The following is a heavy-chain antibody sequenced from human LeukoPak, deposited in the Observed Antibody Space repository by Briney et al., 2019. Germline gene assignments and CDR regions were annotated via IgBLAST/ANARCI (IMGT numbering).Heavy chain of an antibody. Sequence: PSETLSLTCTVSGGSISSYYWSWIRQPPGKGLEWVGYIYYSGSTNYNPSLKSRVTISVDTSKNQFSLKLSSVTAADTALYYCARGSSSSHHPALSWGQGTLVTVSS. D-gene: IGHD6-13*01. CDR1: GGSISSYY. V-gene: IGHV4-59*01. J-gene: IGHJ4*02. CDR3: ARGSSSSHHPALS. CDR2: IYYSGST.